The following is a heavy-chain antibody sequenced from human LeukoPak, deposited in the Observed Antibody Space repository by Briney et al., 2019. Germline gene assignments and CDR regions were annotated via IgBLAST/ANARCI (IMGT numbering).Heavy chain of an antibody. CDR1: GFTFSYYW. Sequence: PGGSLRLSCTASGFTFSYYWMNWVRQAPGKGLEWVAGIKKDGSAKFYVDSVKGRFTISRDNTKNSLYLQMNSLGVEDTAVYYCGRGSGAPYCWGQGTLVTVSS. J-gene: IGHJ4*02. CDR3: GRGSGAPYC. V-gene: IGHV3-7*04. D-gene: IGHD2-15*01. CDR2: IKKDGSAK.